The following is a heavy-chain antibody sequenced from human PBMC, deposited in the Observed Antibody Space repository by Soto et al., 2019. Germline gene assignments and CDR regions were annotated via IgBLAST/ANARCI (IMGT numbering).Heavy chain of an antibody. J-gene: IGHJ4*02. Sequence: EASVKVSCKVSGYTFTGYYMHWVRQAPGQGLEWMGWINPNSGGTNYAQKFQGRVTMTRDTSISTAYMELSRLRSDDTAVYYCARDHPLLRYFGYWGQGTLVTVSS. V-gene: IGHV1-2*02. D-gene: IGHD3-9*01. CDR2: INPNSGGT. CDR3: ARDHPLLRYFGY. CDR1: GYTFTGYY.